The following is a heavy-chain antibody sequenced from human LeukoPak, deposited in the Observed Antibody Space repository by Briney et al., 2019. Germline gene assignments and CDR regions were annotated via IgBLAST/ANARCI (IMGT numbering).Heavy chain of an antibody. CDR1: GFTFSSYA. V-gene: IGHV3-30-3*01. D-gene: IGHD3-22*01. CDR2: ISYDGSNK. Sequence: PGGSLRLSCAASGFTFSSYAMHWVRQAPGKGLEWVAVISYDGSNKYYADSVKGRFTISRDNSKNTLYLQMNSLRAGDTAVYYCARSSYDSSGYYYGGAFDIWGQGTMVTVSS. J-gene: IGHJ3*02. CDR3: ARSSYDSSGYYYGGAFDI.